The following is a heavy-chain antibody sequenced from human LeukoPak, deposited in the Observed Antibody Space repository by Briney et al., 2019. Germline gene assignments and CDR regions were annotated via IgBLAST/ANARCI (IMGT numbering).Heavy chain of an antibody. CDR3: ARVSVAAAGAYWYFDL. V-gene: IGHV3-20*01. CDR1: GFTFDDYG. CDR2: INWNGGST. D-gene: IGHD6-13*01. J-gene: IGHJ2*01. Sequence: GGSLRLSCAASGFTFDDYGMSWVRQAPGKGLEWVSGINWNGGSTGYADSVKGRFTISRDNAKNSLYLQMNSLRAEDTALYHCARVSVAAAGAYWYFDLWGRGTLVTVSS.